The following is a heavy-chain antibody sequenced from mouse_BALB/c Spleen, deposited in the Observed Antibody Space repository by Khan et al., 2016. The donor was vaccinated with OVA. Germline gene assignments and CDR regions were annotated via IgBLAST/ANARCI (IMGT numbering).Heavy chain of an antibody. V-gene: IGHV5-6*01. Sequence: EVQLVESGGDLVKPGGSLKLSCEASGFTFSSYGMSWVRQTPDKRLEWVATISNGGSYTYYPDSVKGRLTISRDNAKNTLYLQMSSLKSEDTAMYYGESHRFTSAAAWFAYWGQGTLVTVSA. D-gene: IGHD1-2*01. CDR1: GFTFSSYG. CDR2: ISNGGSYT. J-gene: IGHJ3*01. CDR3: ESHRFTSAAAWFAY.